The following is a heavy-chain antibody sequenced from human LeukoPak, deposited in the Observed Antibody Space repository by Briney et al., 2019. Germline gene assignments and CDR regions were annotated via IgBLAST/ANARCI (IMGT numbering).Heavy chain of an antibody. V-gene: IGHV3-21*01. CDR2: ISSSSSYI. D-gene: IGHD5-18*01. CDR3: ARVQQLWFDPSGGAFDI. J-gene: IGHJ3*02. Sequence: GGSLRLSCAASGFTFSSYSMHWVRQAPGKGLEWVSSISSSSSYIYYADSVKGRFTISRDNAKNSLYLQMNSLRAEDTAVYYCARVQQLWFDPSGGAFDIWGQGTMVTVSS. CDR1: GFTFSSYS.